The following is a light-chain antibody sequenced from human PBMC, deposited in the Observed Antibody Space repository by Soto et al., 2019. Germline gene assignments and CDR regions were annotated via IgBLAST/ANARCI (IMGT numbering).Light chain of an antibody. CDR1: QDISDS. CDR2: DAS. CDR3: QQYASLPLT. J-gene: IGKJ4*01. V-gene: IGKV1-33*01. Sequence: DLQMTQSPSSLSASVGDRLTLTCQASQDISDSLHWYQLKPGSAPQLLMYDASKLETGVPSRFSGSGSGKDFNFTISSLQPEDFATYYCQQYASLPLTFGGGTKVEIK.